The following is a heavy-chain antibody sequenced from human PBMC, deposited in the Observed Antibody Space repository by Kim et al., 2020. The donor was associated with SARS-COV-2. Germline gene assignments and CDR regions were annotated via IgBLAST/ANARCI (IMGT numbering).Heavy chain of an antibody. CDR3: ARDPSSWFGELFDWFDP. Sequence: VKGRFTISRDNSKNTLYLQMNSLRAEDTAVYYCARDPSSWFGELFDWFDPWGQGTLVTVSS. J-gene: IGHJ5*02. D-gene: IGHD3-10*01. V-gene: IGHV3-30*07.